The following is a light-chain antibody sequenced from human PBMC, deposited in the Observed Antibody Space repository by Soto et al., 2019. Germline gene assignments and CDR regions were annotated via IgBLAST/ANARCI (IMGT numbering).Light chain of an antibody. CDR3: LLYYGGAQLV. Sequence: QAVVTQEPSLTVSPGGTVTLTCASSTGAVTSGNDPSWYQQKPGQTPRTLIYTTNSRHSWTPARFSGSLLGGKAALTLSGVQPEDEADYYCLLYYGGAQLVFGGGTKLTVL. CDR2: TTN. V-gene: IGLV7-43*01. J-gene: IGLJ3*02. CDR1: TGAVTSGND.